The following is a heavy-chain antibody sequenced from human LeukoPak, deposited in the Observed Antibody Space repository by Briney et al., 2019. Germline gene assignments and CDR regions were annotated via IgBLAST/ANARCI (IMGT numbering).Heavy chain of an antibody. Sequence: PSETLSLTCTVSGYSIGSDYFWGWIRQSPGKGLEWIGSIYHSWSTYFNPSLKSRVTISVDTSKNQFSLKLSSVTAADTAVYYCARHFRVCSSGSCYSGPFDYWGQGTLVTVSS. D-gene: IGHD2-15*01. CDR3: ARHFRVCSSGSCYSGPFDY. V-gene: IGHV4-38-2*02. CDR2: IYHSWST. CDR1: GYSIGSDYF. J-gene: IGHJ4*02.